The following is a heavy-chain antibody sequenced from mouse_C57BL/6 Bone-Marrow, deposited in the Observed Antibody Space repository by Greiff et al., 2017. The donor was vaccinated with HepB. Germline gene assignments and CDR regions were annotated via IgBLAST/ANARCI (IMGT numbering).Heavy chain of an antibody. CDR2: IDPSDSYT. V-gene: IGHV1-59*01. Sequence: VQLQQPGAELVRPGTSVKLSCKASGYTFTSYWMHWVKQRPGQGLEWIGVIDPSDSYTNYNQKFKGKATWTVDTSSSTAYMQLSSLTSADSAVYYCARPFYYGSSPWFAYWGQGTLVTVSA. D-gene: IGHD1-1*01. CDR1: GYTFTSYW. CDR3: ARPFYYGSSPWFAY. J-gene: IGHJ3*01.